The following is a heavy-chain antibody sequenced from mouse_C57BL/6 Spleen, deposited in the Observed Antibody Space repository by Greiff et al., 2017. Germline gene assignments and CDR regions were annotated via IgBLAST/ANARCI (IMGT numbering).Heavy chain of an antibody. J-gene: IGHJ4*01. Sequence: VQLQQPGAELVKPGASVKMSCKASGYTFTSYWITWVKQRPGQGLEWIGDIYTGSGSTNYNEKFKSKATLTVDTSSSTAYMQLRSRRSEASAVYYCARGVCYGGWRGAMDDWGKGTSVTVAS. CDR3: ARGVCYGGWRGAMDD. V-gene: IGHV1-55*01. CDR1: GYTFTSYW. D-gene: IGHD1-1*02. CDR2: IYTGSGST.